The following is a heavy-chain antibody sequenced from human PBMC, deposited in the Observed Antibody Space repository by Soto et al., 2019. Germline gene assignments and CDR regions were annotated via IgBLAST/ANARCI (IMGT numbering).Heavy chain of an antibody. CDR3: ARDKEAGTTSLFDP. V-gene: IGHV3-33*01. CDR2: IWYDGSNK. CDR1: GFTFSSYG. D-gene: IGHD1-7*01. J-gene: IGHJ5*02. Sequence: GGSLRLSCAASGFTFSSYGMHWVCQAPGKGLEWVAGIWYDGSNKYYADSVKGRLTISRDNSKNTLYLEMNSLRAEDTAVYYCARDKEAGTTSLFDPWGQGTLVTVSS.